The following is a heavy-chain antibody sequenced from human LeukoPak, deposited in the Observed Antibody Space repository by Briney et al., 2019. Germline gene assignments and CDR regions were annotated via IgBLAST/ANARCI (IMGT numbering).Heavy chain of an antibody. Sequence: GRSLRLSCAASGFTFSSYSMNWVRQAPGKGLEWVANIKQDGSEKYYVDSVKGRFTISRDNAKNSLYLQMNSLRAEDTAVYYCAREPWFGEPHFDYWGQGTLVTVSS. D-gene: IGHD3-10*01. CDR2: IKQDGSEK. CDR1: GFTFSSYS. CDR3: AREPWFGEPHFDY. J-gene: IGHJ4*02. V-gene: IGHV3-7*01.